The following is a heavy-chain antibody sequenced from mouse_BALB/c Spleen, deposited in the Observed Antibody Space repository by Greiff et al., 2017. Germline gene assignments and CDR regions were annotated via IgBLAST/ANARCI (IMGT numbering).Heavy chain of an antibody. Sequence: VQLKESGPGLVKPSQSLSLTCTVTGYSITSDYAWNWIRQFPGNKLEWMGYISYSGSTSYNPSLKSRISITRDTSKNQFFLQLNSVTTEDTATYYCGYYRYDAWYFDVWGAGTTVTVSS. V-gene: IGHV3-2*02. CDR1: GYSITSDYA. J-gene: IGHJ1*01. D-gene: IGHD2-14*01. CDR2: ISYSGST. CDR3: GYYRYDAWYFDV.